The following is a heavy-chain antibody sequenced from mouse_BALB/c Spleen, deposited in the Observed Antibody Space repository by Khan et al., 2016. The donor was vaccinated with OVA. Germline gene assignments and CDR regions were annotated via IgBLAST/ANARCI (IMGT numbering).Heavy chain of an antibody. D-gene: IGHD1-1*01. V-gene: IGHV3-2*02. CDR1: GYSITSNYA. CDR3: ARGNYYGYAMDY. J-gene: IGHJ4*01. Sequence: EVQLQESGPGLVKPSQSLSLTCTVTGYSITSNYAWNWIRQFPGNKLEWMGYISYSGRTSYIPSLKSRITITRDTSTNQFFLQLNSVTTEDTATDYCARGNYYGYAMDYWGQGTSVTVSS. CDR2: ISYSGRT.